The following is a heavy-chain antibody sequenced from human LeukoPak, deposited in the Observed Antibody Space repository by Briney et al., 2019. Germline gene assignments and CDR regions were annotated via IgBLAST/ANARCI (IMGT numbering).Heavy chain of an antibody. D-gene: IGHD3-3*01. CDR1: GFTSSSYA. Sequence: RGSLRLSCAASGFTSSSYAMSWVRQAPGKGLEWVSAISGSGGSTYYADSVKGRFTISRDNSKNTLYLQMNSLRAEDTAVYYCAKVSAYYDFWSGYDGNGNFDYWGQGTLVTVSS. V-gene: IGHV3-23*01. CDR2: ISGSGGST. CDR3: AKVSAYYDFWSGYDGNGNFDY. J-gene: IGHJ4*02.